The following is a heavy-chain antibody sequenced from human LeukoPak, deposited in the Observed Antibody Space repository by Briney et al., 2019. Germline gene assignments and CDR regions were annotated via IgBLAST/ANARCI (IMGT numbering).Heavy chain of an antibody. CDR2: IYYSGST. CDR1: GGSISNYY. D-gene: IGHD6-13*01. V-gene: IGHV4-59*13. J-gene: IGHJ5*02. CDR3: ARGGIAAAGTGNWFDP. Sequence: PSETLSLTCSVSGGSISNYYWSWVRQPPGKGLEWIGYIYYSGSTNYNPSLKSRVTISVDTSKNQFSLKLSSVTAADTAVYYCARGGIAAAGTGNWFDPWGQGTLVTVSS.